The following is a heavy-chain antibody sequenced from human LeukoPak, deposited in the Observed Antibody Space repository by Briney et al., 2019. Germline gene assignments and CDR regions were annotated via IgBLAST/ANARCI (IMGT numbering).Heavy chain of an antibody. J-gene: IGHJ4*02. D-gene: IGHD1/OR15-1a*01. CDR2: FYSGGSV. V-gene: IGHV3-53*01. CDR1: GFTFSSYS. CDR3: GTSASAHYRVFDY. Sequence: GGSLRLSCAASGFTFSSYSMNWVRQAPGKGLEWVSIFYSGGSVLFADSVKGRFSVSRDNSKNTMYLQMNNLRAEDTAIYYCGTSASAHYRVFDYWGQGALVTVSS.